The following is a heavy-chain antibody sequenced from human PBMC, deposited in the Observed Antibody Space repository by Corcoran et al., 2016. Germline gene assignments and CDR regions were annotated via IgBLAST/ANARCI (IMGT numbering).Heavy chain of an antibody. V-gene: IGHV1-69*01. CDR1: GGTFSSYA. CDR2: IIPIFGTA. D-gene: IGHD3-22*01. J-gene: IGHJ6*02. CDR3: AIRTYYYESRGYYACCMDV. Sequence: QVQLVQSGAEVKKPGSSVKVSCKASGGTFSSYAISWVRQAPGQGLEWMGGIIPIFGTANYAQKFQGRVTITADESTSTAYMERSSLRSEDTAVYDCAIRTYYYESRGYYACCMDVWGQGTTVTVSS.